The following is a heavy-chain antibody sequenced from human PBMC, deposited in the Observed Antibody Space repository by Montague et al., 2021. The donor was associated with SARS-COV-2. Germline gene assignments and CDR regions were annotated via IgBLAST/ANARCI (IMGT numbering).Heavy chain of an antibody. V-gene: IGHV3-23*03. J-gene: IGHJ1*01. Sequence: SLTLSCAASAFTVSRYAMNLVRQAPGKGLEWVSLLYNGCLDPFYXYSFGDPVTISRANSHHMLYLQLRSLRAEDTAVYYCAKGQMSVAENFQHWGQGTLVTVSS. CDR3: AKGQMSVAENFQH. CDR2: LYNGCLDP. CDR1: AFTVSRYA.